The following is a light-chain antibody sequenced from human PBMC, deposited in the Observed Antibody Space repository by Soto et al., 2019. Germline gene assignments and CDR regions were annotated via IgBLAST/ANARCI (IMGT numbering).Light chain of an antibody. J-gene: IGKJ3*01. CDR2: AAS. CDR3: QQSYTTLFT. CDR1: QSISNY. Sequence: DIQMTQSPSSLSASVGDRVTITCRASQSISNYLNWYQQKPGKATTLLIYAASSLKSGGPSRFSGSGSGTAFTLTISSLQPEDFATYSCQQSYTTLFTFGHGTNVDIK. V-gene: IGKV1-39*01.